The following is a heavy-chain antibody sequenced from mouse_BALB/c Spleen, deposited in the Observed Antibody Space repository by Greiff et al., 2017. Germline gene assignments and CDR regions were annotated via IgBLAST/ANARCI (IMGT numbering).Heavy chain of an antibody. J-gene: IGHJ1*01. D-gene: IGHD1-1*02. CDR1: GFSLTGYG. Sequence: QVQLQQSGPGLVAPSQSLSITCTVSGFSLTGYGVNWVRQPPGKGLEWLGMIWGDGSTDYNSALKSRLSISKDNSKSQVFLKMNSLQTDDTARYYCASYGRRGYFDVWGAGTTVTVSS. V-gene: IGHV2-6-7*01. CDR3: ASYGRRGYFDV. CDR2: IWGDGST.